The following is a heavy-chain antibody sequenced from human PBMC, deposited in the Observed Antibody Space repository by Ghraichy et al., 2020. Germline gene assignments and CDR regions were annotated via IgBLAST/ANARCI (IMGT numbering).Heavy chain of an antibody. J-gene: IGHJ3*02. V-gene: IGHV3-30*04. CDR1: GFTFSSYA. CDR3: ARERELVRGAFDI. CDR2: ISYDGSNK. D-gene: IGHD1-1*01. Sequence: GGSLRLSCAASGFTFSSYAMHWVRQAPGKGLEWVAVISYDGSNKYYADSVKGRFTISRDNSKNTLYLQMNSLRAEDTAVYYCARERELVRGAFDIWGQGTMVTVSS.